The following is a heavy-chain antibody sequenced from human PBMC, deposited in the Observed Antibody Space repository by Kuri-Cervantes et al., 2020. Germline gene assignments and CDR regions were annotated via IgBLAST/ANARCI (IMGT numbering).Heavy chain of an antibody. J-gene: IGHJ4*02. Sequence: GESLKISCAASGFTFSSYWMSWVRQAPGEGLEWVVVISHDGSSDFYADSVKGRFTISRDNSKNTLYLQMNSLRTEDTAVYYCGRGTDYGDYAGLDYWGQGTLVTVSS. CDR1: GFTFSSYW. CDR3: GRGTDYGDYAGLDY. CDR2: ISHDGSSD. V-gene: IGHV3-30-3*01. D-gene: IGHD4-17*01.